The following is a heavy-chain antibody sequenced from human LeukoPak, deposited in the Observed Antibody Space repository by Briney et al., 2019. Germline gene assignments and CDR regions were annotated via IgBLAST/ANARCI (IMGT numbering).Heavy chain of an antibody. Sequence: GGSLRLSCAASGFSLSGYWMTWVRQAPGKGLEWVSSISSSSSYIYYADSVKGRFTISRDNAKNSLYLQMNSLRAEDTAVYYCARDSGGAARPRDDAFDIWGQGTMVTVSS. CDR3: ARDSGGAARPRDDAFDI. CDR2: ISSSSSYI. J-gene: IGHJ3*02. D-gene: IGHD6-6*01. V-gene: IGHV3-21*01. CDR1: GFSLSGYW.